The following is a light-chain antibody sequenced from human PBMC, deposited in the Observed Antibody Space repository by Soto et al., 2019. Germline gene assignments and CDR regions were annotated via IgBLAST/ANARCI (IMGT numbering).Light chain of an antibody. CDR2: GAS. CDR3: QHCGISPHT. CDR1: QGISSN. Sequence: EIAVTQSPATLSVSPGARSTLYSRAGQGISSNLAWYQQKPGKAPSLLIYGASSRATGIPDRFSGSGSGIDFTLTISRLEPEDFEVYFCQHCGISPHTFGQGTKVDIK. J-gene: IGKJ1*01. V-gene: IGKV3-20*01.